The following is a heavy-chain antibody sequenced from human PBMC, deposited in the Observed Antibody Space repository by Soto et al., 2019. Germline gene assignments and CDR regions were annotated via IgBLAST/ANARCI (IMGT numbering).Heavy chain of an antibody. Sequence: GASVKVSCKASGYTFTGYYMHWVRQAPGQGLEWMGWINPNSGGTNYAQKFQGWVTMTRDTSISTAYMELSRLRSDDTAVYYCARTVHPTIAAAGTGGWFDPWGQGTLVTVSS. CDR1: GYTFTGYY. CDR2: INPNSGGT. D-gene: IGHD6-13*01. J-gene: IGHJ5*02. CDR3: ARTVHPTIAAAGTGGWFDP. V-gene: IGHV1-2*04.